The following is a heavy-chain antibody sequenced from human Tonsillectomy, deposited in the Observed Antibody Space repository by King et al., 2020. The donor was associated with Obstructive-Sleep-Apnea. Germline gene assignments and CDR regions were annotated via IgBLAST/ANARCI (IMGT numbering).Heavy chain of an antibody. CDR1: GYTFTSYE. J-gene: IGHJ4*01. V-gene: IGHV1-8*01. Sequence: VQLVESGAEVKKPGASVKVSCKASGYTFTSYEINWVRQATGQGLEWMGWMNPTSGNTGYAQRFQGRVTLTGNTSISTAHMELRSLRSEDTAVYFCAREYYEIWTGSYYFDYWGHGTLVTVSS. CDR2: MNPTSGNT. D-gene: IGHD3-9*01. CDR3: AREYYEIWTGSYYFDY.